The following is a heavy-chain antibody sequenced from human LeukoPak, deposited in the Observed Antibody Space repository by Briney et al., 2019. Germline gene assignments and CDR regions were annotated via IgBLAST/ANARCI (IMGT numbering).Heavy chain of an antibody. CDR1: GGSISSYY. V-gene: IGHV4-4*07. Sequence: SETLSLTCTVSGGSISSYYWSWIRQPAGKGLEWIGRIYTSESTNYNPTLKSRVTMSVDTSKNQFSLKLSSVTAADTAVYYCARAAGSGGRSWFDPWGQGTLVTVSS. CDR2: IYTSEST. CDR3: ARAAGSGGRSWFDP. D-gene: IGHD6-25*01. J-gene: IGHJ5*02.